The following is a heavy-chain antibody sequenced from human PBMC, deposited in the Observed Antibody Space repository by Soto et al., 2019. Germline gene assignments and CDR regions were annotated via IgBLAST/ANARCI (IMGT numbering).Heavy chain of an antibody. J-gene: IGHJ4*02. CDR2: INAGNGNT. Sequence: VASVKVSCKASGYTFTSYAMHWVRQAPGQRLEWMGWINAGNGNTKYSQKFQGRVTITRDTSASTAYMELSSLRSEDTAVYYCARDQKESESYYDILTGYQASNFDYWGQGTLVTVSS. CDR3: ARDQKESESYYDILTGYQASNFDY. CDR1: GYTFTSYA. D-gene: IGHD3-9*01. V-gene: IGHV1-3*01.